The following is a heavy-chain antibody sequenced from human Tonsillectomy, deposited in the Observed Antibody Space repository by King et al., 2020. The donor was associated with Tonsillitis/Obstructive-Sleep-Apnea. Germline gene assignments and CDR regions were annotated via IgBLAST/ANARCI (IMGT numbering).Heavy chain of an antibody. D-gene: IGHD2-8*01. Sequence: DVQLVESGGGLVQPGGSLRLSCAASGFTFSSYEVNWVRQAPGKGLEWVSYISSSGSTIYYADSVKGRFTISRDNAKNSLYLQMNSLRAEDTAVYYCARGMVYASLDYWGQGTLITVSS. CDR2: ISSSGSTI. CDR3: ARGMVYASLDY. CDR1: GFTFSSYE. J-gene: IGHJ4*02. V-gene: IGHV3-48*03.